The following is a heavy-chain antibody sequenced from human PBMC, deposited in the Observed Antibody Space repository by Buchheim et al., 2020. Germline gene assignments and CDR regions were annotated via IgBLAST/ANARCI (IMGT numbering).Heavy chain of an antibody. J-gene: IGHJ6*02. CDR1: GFTFSDYY. D-gene: IGHD2-2*03. CDR3: ASFVLDIVVVPAASGMDV. V-gene: IGHV3-11*06. Sequence: QVQLVESGGGLVKPGGSLRLSCAASGFTFSDYYMSWIRQAPGKGLEWVSYISSSSNYTNYADSVKGRFTISRDNAKNSLYLQMNSLRAEDTAVYYCASFVLDIVVVPAASGMDVWGQGTT. CDR2: ISSSSNYT.